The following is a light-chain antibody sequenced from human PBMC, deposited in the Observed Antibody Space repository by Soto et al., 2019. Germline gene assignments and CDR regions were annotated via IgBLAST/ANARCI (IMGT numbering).Light chain of an antibody. CDR2: AAS. CDR1: QGIAFY. Sequence: DVQMTQSPSSLSASVGDTVTITCRASQGIAFYLAWFQQRPGKAPNLLISAASNLQSGVSSRFSGSGSGTDFTLTISSLQPEDVATYYCQKYDTAPFTFGPG. J-gene: IGKJ3*01. V-gene: IGKV1-27*01. CDR3: QKYDTAPFT.